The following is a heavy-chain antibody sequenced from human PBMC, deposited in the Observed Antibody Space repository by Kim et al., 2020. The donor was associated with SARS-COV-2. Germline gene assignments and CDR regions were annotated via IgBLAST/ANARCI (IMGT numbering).Heavy chain of an antibody. D-gene: IGHD3-10*01. V-gene: IGHV4-31*03. CDR2: IHYSGST. CDR1: GGSITRGNYY. CDR3: ARVGLGSTAYYPLSNFDS. J-gene: IGHJ4*02. Sequence: SETLSLTCSVSGGSITRGNYYWSWIRQHPGKGLEWIGYIHYSGSTYHNPSLSSRLTISVDSSKNQFSLKLSSVTDADTAVYYCARVGLGSTAYYPLSNFDSWSQGTLVTVSS.